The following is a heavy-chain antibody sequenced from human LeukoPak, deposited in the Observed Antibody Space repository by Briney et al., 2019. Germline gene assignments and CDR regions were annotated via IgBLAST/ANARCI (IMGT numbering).Heavy chain of an antibody. Sequence: GGSLRLSCAASGFTFSSYGLSWVRQAPGKGLEWVSAISGSGGSTYYADSVKGRFTISRDNSKNTLYLQMNSLRAEDTAVYYCSKDPYDTPKSDYWGQGTLVTVSS. D-gene: IGHD3-22*01. CDR1: GFTFSSYG. J-gene: IGHJ4*02. CDR2: ISGSGGST. CDR3: SKDPYDTPKSDY. V-gene: IGHV3-23*01.